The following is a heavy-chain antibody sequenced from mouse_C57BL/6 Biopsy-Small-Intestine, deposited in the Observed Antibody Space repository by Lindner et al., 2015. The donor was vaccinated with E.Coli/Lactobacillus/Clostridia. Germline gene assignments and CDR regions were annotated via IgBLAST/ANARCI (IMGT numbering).Heavy chain of an antibody. J-gene: IGHJ2*01. D-gene: IGHD4-1*01. CDR2: INSGSSTI. Sequence: VQLQEVWGGLVKPGGSLKLSCAASGFTFSDYGMHWVRQAPEKGLEWVAYINSGSSTIYYADTVKGRFTTSRDNAKNTLFLQMTSLRSEDTAMYYCARGTGRGFDYWGQGTTLTVSS. CDR1: GFTFSDYG. CDR3: ARGTGRGFDY. V-gene: IGHV5-17*01.